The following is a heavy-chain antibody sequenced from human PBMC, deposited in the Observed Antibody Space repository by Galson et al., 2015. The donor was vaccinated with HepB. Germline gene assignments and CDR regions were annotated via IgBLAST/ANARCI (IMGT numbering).Heavy chain of an antibody. D-gene: IGHD4-17*01. CDR1: GFTFSSYA. J-gene: IGHJ4*02. CDR2: ISGSGGST. V-gene: IGHV3-23*01. CDR3: AKDNDYGDWPLDY. Sequence: SLRLSCAASGFTFSSYAMSWVRQAPGKGLEWVSAISGSGGSTYYADSVKGRFTISRDNSKNTLYLQVNSLRAEDTAVYYCAKDNDYGDWPLDYWGQGTLVTVSS.